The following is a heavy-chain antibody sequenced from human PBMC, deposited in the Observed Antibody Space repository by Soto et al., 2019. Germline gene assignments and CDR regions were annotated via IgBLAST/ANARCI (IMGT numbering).Heavy chain of an antibody. CDR3: VINYCSGGSCYSAQYV. J-gene: IGHJ4*02. D-gene: IGHD2-15*01. Sequence: GASVKVSCKVSGYTLTELSMHWVRQAPGKGLEWMGGFDPEDGETIYAQKFQGRVTMTEDTSTDTAYMELSSLRSEDTAVYYCVINYCSGGSCYSAQYVWGQGTLVTVSS. V-gene: IGHV1-24*01. CDR2: FDPEDGET. CDR1: GYTLTELS.